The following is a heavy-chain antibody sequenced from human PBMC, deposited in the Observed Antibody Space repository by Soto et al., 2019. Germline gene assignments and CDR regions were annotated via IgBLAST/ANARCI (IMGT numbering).Heavy chain of an antibody. Sequence: SETLSLTCTVSGGSISSGDYYWSWIRQPPGKGLEWIGYIYYSGSTYYNPSLKSRVTISVDTSKNQFSLKLSSVTAADTAVYYCARVGGINWFDPWGQGTLVTVSS. V-gene: IGHV4-30-4*01. D-gene: IGHD3-16*01. CDR3: ARVGGINWFDP. CDR2: IYYSGST. J-gene: IGHJ5*02. CDR1: GGSISSGDYY.